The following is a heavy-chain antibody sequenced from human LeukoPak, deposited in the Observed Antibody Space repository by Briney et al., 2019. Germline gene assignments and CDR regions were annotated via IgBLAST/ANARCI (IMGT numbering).Heavy chain of an antibody. CDR2: INSDGSST. V-gene: IGHV3-74*01. CDR3: ARVSGYRTLSFDY. J-gene: IGHJ4*02. D-gene: IGHD6-25*01. Sequence: GGSLRLSCAASGFTFTTYWMHWVRQAPGKGLVWVSRINSDGSSTSYADFVKGRFTISRDNAKNTLYPQMSSLRAEDTAVYCCARVSGYRTLSFDYWGQGTLVTVSS. CDR1: GFTFTTYW.